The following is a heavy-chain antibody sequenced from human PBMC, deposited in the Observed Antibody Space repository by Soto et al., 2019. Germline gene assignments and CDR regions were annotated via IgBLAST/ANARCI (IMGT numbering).Heavy chain of an antibody. Sequence: GGSLRLSCAGSGFSFSNYAMNWVRQAQGKGLEWVSVISNGGGSTYYADSVKGRFTISRDNSKNTLYLQMNSLRAEDTAVYYCAKAINNGYYYFEYWGQGTLVTVSS. CDR1: GFSFSNYA. D-gene: IGHD3-22*01. CDR3: AKAINNGYYYFEY. J-gene: IGHJ4*02. CDR2: ISNGGGST. V-gene: IGHV3-23*01.